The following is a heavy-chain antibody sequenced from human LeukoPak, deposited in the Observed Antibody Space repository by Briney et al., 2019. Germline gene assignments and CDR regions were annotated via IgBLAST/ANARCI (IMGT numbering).Heavy chain of an antibody. V-gene: IGHV3-53*01. CDR3: ARDSAFSSYSN. CDR1: GFTINNNY. J-gene: IGHJ1*01. Sequence: GVSLRLSCTASGFTINNNYMSWVRQAPGKGLEWVSVIYSDRSTYYPESVKGRFTISRDDSKNTLFLQMDSLRVEDTAIYYCARDSAFSSYSNWGQGALVTVSS. D-gene: IGHD2-15*01. CDR2: IYSDRST.